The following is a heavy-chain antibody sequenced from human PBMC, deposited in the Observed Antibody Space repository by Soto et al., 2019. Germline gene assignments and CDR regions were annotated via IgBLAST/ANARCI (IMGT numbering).Heavy chain of an antibody. J-gene: IGHJ4*02. Sequence: GGSLRLSCTASGFTFSSYAMHWVRQAPGKGLEWVAVISYDGSNKYYADSVKGRFTISRDNSKNTLYLQMNSLRAEDTAVYYCARDPPTYYDIAYFDYWGQGTLVTVSS. CDR1: GFTFSSYA. D-gene: IGHD3-9*01. CDR3: ARDPPTYYDIAYFDY. CDR2: ISYDGSNK. V-gene: IGHV3-30-3*01.